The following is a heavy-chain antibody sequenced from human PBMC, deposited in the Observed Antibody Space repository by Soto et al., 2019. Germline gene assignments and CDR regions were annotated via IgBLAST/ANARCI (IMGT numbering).Heavy chain of an antibody. V-gene: IGHV3-48*02. CDR3: AREVRDTAVADFDY. CDR1: GFTFSSYS. D-gene: IGHD5-18*01. J-gene: IGHJ4*02. Sequence: EVQLVESGGGLVQPGGSLRLSCAASGFTFSSYSMNWVRQAPGKGLEWLSYISSSISTMHYADSVKGRFTISRDNAKNSLYLQINSLRDVDTAVYHCAREVRDTAVADFDYWGQGTLVTVSS. CDR2: ISSSISTM.